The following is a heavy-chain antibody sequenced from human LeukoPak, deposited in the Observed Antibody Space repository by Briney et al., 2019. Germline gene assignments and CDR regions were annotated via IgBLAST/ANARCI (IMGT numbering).Heavy chain of an antibody. J-gene: IGHJ6*02. V-gene: IGHV3-11*01. CDR3: ARGHYGLDV. Sequence: KPGGSLRLSCAASGFTFSDFYMSWIRQAPGRGLEWVSYISTSSSATYYADSVKGRFTISRDTAKSSLYLQMNSLRAEDTAVYYCARGHYGLDVWGQGTTVTVSS. CDR1: GFTFSDFY. CDR2: ISTSSSAT.